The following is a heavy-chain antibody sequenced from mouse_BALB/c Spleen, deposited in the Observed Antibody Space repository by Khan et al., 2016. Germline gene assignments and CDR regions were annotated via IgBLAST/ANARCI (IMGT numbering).Heavy chain of an antibody. CDR2: ILPGSGST. V-gene: IGHV1-9*01. CDR3: ARGVY. CDR1: GYTFSSYW. J-gene: IGHJ3*01. Sequence: QVQLQQPGAELMKPGASVKISCKATGYTFSSYWLEWVKERPGHGLEWIGEILPGSGSTNYHEKFKGKATFTAETSSNTAYMQHSSLTSEDSAVYYCARGVYWGQGTLVTVSA.